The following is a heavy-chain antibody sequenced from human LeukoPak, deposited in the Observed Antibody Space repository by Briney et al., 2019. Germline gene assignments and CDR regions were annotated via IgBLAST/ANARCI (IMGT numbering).Heavy chain of an antibody. CDR1: GFTFDDYA. Sequence: GRSLRLSCAASGFTFDDYAMHWVRRAPGKGLEWVSGISWNSGSVAYADSVKGRFTISRDNAKDSLYLQMSSLRAEDTALYYCAKEMGGAVAGNSFDYWGQGTLVTVSS. CDR3: AKEMGGAVAGNSFDY. V-gene: IGHV3-9*01. J-gene: IGHJ4*02. D-gene: IGHD6-19*01. CDR2: ISWNSGSV.